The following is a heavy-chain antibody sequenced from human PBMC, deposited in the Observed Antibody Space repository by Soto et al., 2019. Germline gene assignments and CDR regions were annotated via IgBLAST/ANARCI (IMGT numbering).Heavy chain of an antibody. D-gene: IGHD6-19*01. Sequence: VKVSCKASGGTFSSYAISWVRQAPGQGLEWMGGIIPIFGTANYAQKFQGRVTITADESTSTAYMELSSLRSEDTAVYYCARDSLAVAGRSYFDYWGQGTLVTVSS. CDR3: ARDSLAVAGRSYFDY. CDR1: GGTFSSYA. V-gene: IGHV1-69*13. J-gene: IGHJ4*02. CDR2: IIPIFGTA.